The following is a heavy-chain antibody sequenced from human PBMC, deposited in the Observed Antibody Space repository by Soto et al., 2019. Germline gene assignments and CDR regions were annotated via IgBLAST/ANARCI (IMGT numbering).Heavy chain of an antibody. CDR1: GYTFTSYD. V-gene: IGHV1-8*01. J-gene: IGHJ4*02. Sequence: QVQLVQSGAEVKKPGASVKVSCKASGYTFTSYDINWVRQATGQGLEWMGWRNPNSGNTGYAQKFQGRVTMTRNTAISTAYMELSSLRSEDTAVYYCASARYCSGGRWYSELDYWGQGTLVTVSS. CDR2: RNPNSGNT. D-gene: IGHD2-15*01. CDR3: ASARYCSGGRWYSELDY.